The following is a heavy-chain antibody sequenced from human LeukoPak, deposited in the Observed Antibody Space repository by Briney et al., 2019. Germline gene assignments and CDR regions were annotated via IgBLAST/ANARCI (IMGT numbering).Heavy chain of an antibody. CDR2: IWSDGSSK. V-gene: IGHV3-33*08. CDR3: ARGQPPSYYDMDV. Sequence: GGSLRLSCAASEFTFSSYSMSWVRQAPGKGLEWVAVIWSDGSSKHYADSVKGRFTISRDNSKNTLYLQMSSLRAEDTALYYCARGQPPSYYDMDVWGQGTTVTVSS. CDR1: EFTFSSYS. J-gene: IGHJ6*02. D-gene: IGHD6-13*01.